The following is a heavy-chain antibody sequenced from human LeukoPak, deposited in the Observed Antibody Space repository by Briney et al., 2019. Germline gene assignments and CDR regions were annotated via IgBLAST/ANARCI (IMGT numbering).Heavy chain of an antibody. CDR2: MNPNSGNT. J-gene: IGHJ4*02. D-gene: IGHD3-10*01. CDR3: ARAVFKRGVIITLYYFDY. CDR1: GYTFTSCD. Sequence: ASVKVSCKASGYTFTSCDINWVRQATGQGLEWMGWMNPNSGNTGYAQKFQGRVTMTRNTSISTAYMELSSLRSEDTAVYYCARAVFKRGVIITLYYFDYWGQGTLVTVSS. V-gene: IGHV1-8*01.